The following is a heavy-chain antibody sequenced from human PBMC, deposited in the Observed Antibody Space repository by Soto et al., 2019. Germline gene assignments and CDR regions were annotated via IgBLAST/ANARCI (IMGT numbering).Heavy chain of an antibody. CDR2: IYYSGST. CDR1: GYPINRGGYY. J-gene: IGHJ4*02. V-gene: IGHV4-31*03. CDR3: ARSGGDFYMTTRTTMEFDH. D-gene: IGHD4-17*01. Sequence: SDTLSLTFTVSGYPINRGGYYWSWILQQPGKGLEWIGYIYYSGSTYYNPSLKSRVTISVDTSKNQFSLKLSSVTAADTAVYYCARSGGDFYMTTRTTMEFDHWCQRTLITVSS.